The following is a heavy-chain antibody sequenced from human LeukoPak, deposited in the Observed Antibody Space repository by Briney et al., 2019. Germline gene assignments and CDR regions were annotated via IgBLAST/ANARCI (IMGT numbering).Heavy chain of an antibody. Sequence: ASVKVYCKASGGTFTSYGIGWVRQAPGQGLEWMGWSNPNSGGTNYAQKFQGRVAMTRDTSISTAYMELSRLRSDDTAVYYCARDWEMATTDYYYYYYMDVWGKGTTVTVSS. D-gene: IGHD5-24*01. CDR3: ARDWEMATTDYYYYYYMDV. CDR1: GGTFTSYG. CDR2: SNPNSGGT. V-gene: IGHV1-2*02. J-gene: IGHJ6*03.